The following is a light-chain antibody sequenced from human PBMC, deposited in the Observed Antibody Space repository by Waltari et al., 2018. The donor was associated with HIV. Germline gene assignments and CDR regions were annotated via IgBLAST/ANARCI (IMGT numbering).Light chain of an antibody. J-gene: IGKJ3*01. CDR2: CAS. CDR1: QSVLYSSDNKHY. V-gene: IGKV4-1*01. CDR3: MQPLHAPFT. Sequence: IVMTQSPESLSVSLGETAIINCKSSQSVLYSSDNKHYLAWYQQRPGQSPKLLLYCASMRDSGGPERFSGSGSGTDFTLKISRVEAEDVGVYYCMQPLHAPFTFGPGTKVDIK.